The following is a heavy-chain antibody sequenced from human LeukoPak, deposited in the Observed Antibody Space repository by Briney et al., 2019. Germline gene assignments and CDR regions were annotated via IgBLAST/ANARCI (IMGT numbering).Heavy chain of an antibody. CDR2: INPNSGGT. Sequence: ASVKVSCKASGYTFTGYYMHWVRQAPGQGLEWMGWINPNSGGTNYAQKFQGRVTMTRDTSISTAYMELSSLRSEDTAVYYCARARHMRNYYDILTGSHYYYYYMDVWGKGTTVTISS. D-gene: IGHD3-9*01. J-gene: IGHJ6*03. CDR1: GYTFTGYY. V-gene: IGHV1-2*02. CDR3: ARARHMRNYYDILTGSHYYYYYMDV.